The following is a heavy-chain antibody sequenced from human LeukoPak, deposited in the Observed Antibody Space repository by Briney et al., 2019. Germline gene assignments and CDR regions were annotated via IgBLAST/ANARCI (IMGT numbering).Heavy chain of an antibody. V-gene: IGHV3-49*03. J-gene: IGHJ5*02. CDR2: IRSKAYGGTT. CDR3: TRERGYSYGYWFDP. Sequence: GGSLRLSCTASGFTFGDYAMSWFRQAPGKGLEWVGFIRSKAYGGTTEYAASVKGRFTISRDDSRSIAYLQMNSLKTEDTAVYYCTRERGYSYGYWFDPWGQGTLVTVSS. CDR1: GFTFGDYA. D-gene: IGHD5-18*01.